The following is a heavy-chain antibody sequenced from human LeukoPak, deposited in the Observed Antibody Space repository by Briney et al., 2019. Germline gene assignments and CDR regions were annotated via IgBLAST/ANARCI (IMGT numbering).Heavy chain of an antibody. CDR3: GAYYDSSGYYY. Sequence: SETLSLTCAVYGGSFSGCYWSWIRQPPGKGLEWIGEINHSGSTNYNPSLKSRVTISVDTSKNQFSLKLSSVTAADTAVYYCGAYYDSSGYYYWGQGTLVTVSS. CDR1: GGSFSGCY. V-gene: IGHV4-34*01. D-gene: IGHD3-22*01. CDR2: INHSGST. J-gene: IGHJ4*02.